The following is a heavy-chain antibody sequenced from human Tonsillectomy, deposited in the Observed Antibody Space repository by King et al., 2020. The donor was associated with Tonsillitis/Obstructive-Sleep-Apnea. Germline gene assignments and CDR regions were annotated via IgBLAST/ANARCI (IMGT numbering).Heavy chain of an antibody. V-gene: IGHV3-30*04. J-gene: IGHJ5*02. CDR2: ISYDGSNK. Sequence: VQLVESGGGVVQPGRSLRLSCAASGFTFSSYGMHWVRQAPGKGLEWVAVISYDGSNKYYADSVKGRFTISRDNSKNTLYLQMNSLRAEDTAVYYCARGSNGYYYDCSGYPDSINNWFDPWGQGTLVTVSS. D-gene: IGHD3-22*01. CDR3: ARGSNGYYYDCSGYPDSINNWFDP. CDR1: GFTFSSYG.